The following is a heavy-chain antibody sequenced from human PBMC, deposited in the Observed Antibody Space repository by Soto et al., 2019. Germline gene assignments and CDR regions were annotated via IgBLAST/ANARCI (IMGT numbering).Heavy chain of an antibody. CDR3: AREYILGVRIFDY. CDR2: RSSSSKTI. V-gene: IGHV3-48*02. D-gene: IGHD3-3*01. CDR1: GFTFSGYS. Sequence: EVQLVESGGGLVQWGGSLRLSCAASGFTFSGYSVNWDRQAPGSGMEGVSYRSSSSKTIYYAAFVKGRFTVSRDNARKSQYLQMNSLKDADTAGYYCAREYILGVRIFDYLGQGTLVTVSS. J-gene: IGHJ4*02.